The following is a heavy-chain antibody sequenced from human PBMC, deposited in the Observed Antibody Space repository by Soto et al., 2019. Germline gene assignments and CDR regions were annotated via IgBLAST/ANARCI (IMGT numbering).Heavy chain of an antibody. V-gene: IGHV4-59*08. CDR2: IYYSGST. CDR3: ASLPRAARYNYYYYMDV. CDR1: GGSISSYY. D-gene: IGHD6-6*01. Sequence: SETLSLTCTVSGGSISSYYWSWIRQPPGKGLEWIGYIYYSGSTNYNPSLKSRVTISVDTSKNQFSLKLSSVTTADTAVYYCASLPRAARYNYYYYMDVWGKGTTVTVSS. J-gene: IGHJ6*03.